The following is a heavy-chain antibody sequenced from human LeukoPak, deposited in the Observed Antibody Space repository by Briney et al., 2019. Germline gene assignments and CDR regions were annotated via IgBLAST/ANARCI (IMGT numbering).Heavy chain of an antibody. CDR1: GYSFTSYW. CDR2: IYPGDSDT. V-gene: IGHV5-51*01. CDR3: AREYCSGGSCYHDY. J-gene: IGHJ4*02. D-gene: IGHD2-15*01. Sequence: GESLKISCKGSGYSFTSYWIGWVRQMPGKGLEWMGIIYPGDSDTRYSPSFQGQVTISADKSISTAYLQWSSLRAEDTAVYYCAREYCSGGSCYHDYWGQGTLVTVSS.